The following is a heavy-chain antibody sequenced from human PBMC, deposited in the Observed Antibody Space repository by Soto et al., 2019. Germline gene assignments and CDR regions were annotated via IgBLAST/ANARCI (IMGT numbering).Heavy chain of an antibody. Sequence: QLQLQESGSGLVKPSQTLSLTFAVSGGSISSGGYSWSWIRQPPGKGLEWIGYIYHSGSTYYNPSLKCRVTRSVDRSKKQFFLKLSSVTDADTAVYYCARVPSPWGQGSLVTVSS. CDR2: IYHSGST. V-gene: IGHV4-30-2*01. CDR1: GGSISSGGYS. J-gene: IGHJ5*02. CDR3: ARVPSP.